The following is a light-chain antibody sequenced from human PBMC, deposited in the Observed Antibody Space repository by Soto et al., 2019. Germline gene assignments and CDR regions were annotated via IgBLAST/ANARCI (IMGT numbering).Light chain of an antibody. Sequence: LSCWASQSVDSSFFAWYQQKPGQAPRLLIYGASNRATGIPDRFSGRGSGTDFTLTITGLEPEDFAVYYCQQYVSSVTFGQGTKVEIK. CDR2: GAS. V-gene: IGKV3-20*01. CDR1: QSVDSSF. CDR3: QQYVSSVT. J-gene: IGKJ1*01.